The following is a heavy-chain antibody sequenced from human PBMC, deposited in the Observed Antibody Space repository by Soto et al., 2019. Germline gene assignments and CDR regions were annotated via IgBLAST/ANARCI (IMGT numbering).Heavy chain of an antibody. Sequence: KPSETLSLTCTVSGGSISSGGYYWSWIRQHPGKGLEWIGYIYYSGSTYYNPSLKSRVTISVDTSKNQFSLKLSSVTAADTAVYYCARDRGSSWFPYYYYGMDVWGQGTTVTVSS. CDR2: IYYSGST. D-gene: IGHD6-13*01. CDR1: GGSISSGGYY. J-gene: IGHJ6*02. V-gene: IGHV4-31*03. CDR3: ARDRGSSWFPYYYYGMDV.